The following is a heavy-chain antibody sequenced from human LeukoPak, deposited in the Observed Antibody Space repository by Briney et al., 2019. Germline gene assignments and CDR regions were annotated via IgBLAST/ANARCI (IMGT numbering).Heavy chain of an antibody. D-gene: IGHD3-22*01. Sequence: GGSLRLSCSASAFSFDNFAVRWVRQAPGGGVGWIAAISEWGGDTNYAEAIEGRFTISRNNSKNTLYLQMNSLRAEDTAVYYCAKHDPRRVVITNWFDPWGQGTLVTVSS. J-gene: IGHJ5*02. CDR2: ISEWGGDT. CDR1: AFSFDNFA. V-gene: IGHV3-23*01. CDR3: AKHDPRRVVITNWFDP.